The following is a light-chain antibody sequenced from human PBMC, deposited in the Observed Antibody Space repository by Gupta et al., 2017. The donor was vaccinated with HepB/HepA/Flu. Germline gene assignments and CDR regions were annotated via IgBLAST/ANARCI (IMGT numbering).Light chain of an antibody. CDR1: QSISSW. CDR2: KAS. J-gene: IGKJ1*01. V-gene: IGKV1-5*03. CDR3: QHENSSPWT. Sequence: IHMTQSPSTLSASVGDRVTITCRASQSISSWLAWYQQKPGKAPKLLIYKASRVESGVPSRFSGSGSGTEFTLTISSRQPDDFATYYCQHENSSPWTFGQGTKVEIK.